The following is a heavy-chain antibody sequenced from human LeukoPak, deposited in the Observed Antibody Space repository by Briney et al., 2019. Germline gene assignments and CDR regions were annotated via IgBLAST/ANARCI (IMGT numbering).Heavy chain of an antibody. D-gene: IGHD1-1*01. CDR2: IWYDGSNK. V-gene: IGHV3-33*01. J-gene: IGHJ4*02. CDR3: AATGTSDY. Sequence: GGSLRLSCAASGFTVSTYGMHWVRQAPGKGLEWVAVIWYDGSNKYYADSVKGRFTISRDNSKNTLYLQMNSLRAEDTAVYYCAATGTSDYWGQGTLVTVSS. CDR1: GFTVSTYG.